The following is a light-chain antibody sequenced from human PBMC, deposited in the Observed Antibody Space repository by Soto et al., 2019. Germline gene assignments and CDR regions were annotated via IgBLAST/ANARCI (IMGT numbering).Light chain of an antibody. CDR1: QSVSSN. V-gene: IGKV3-15*01. J-gene: IGKJ1*01. CDR3: QQSNSFPLT. CDR2: GAS. Sequence: EIVMTQSPATLSVSPGERATLSCMASQSVSSNLAWYQQKPGQAPRLLIYGASTRATGIPARFSGSGSGTEFTLTISSLQPEDFATYYCQQSNSFPLTFGQGTKVDIK.